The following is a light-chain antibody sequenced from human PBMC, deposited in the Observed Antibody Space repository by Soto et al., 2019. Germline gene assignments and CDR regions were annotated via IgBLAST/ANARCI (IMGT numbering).Light chain of an antibody. J-gene: IGLJ2*01. CDR2: GNS. CDR3: QSYDSSLSGVV. CDR1: SSNIGAGYD. V-gene: IGLV1-40*01. Sequence: QSVLTQPPSVSGAPGQRVTISCTGSSSNIGAGYDVHWYQQLPGTAPKLLIYGNSNRPSGVPDRFSGSKSGTSASLAIPGLPAEDEADYYCQSYDSSLSGVVLGGGTQLTVL.